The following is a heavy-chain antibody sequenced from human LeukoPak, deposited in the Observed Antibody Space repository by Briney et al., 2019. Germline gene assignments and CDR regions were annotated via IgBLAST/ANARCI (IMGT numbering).Heavy chain of an antibody. V-gene: IGHV3-7*01. CDR3: ARDKIVGATFLDY. D-gene: IGHD1-26*01. CDR2: IKQDESER. J-gene: IGHJ4*02. CDR1: GFTFSNYW. Sequence: GRSLRLSCAASGFTFSNYWMSWVRQAPGKGLGWVANIKQDESERYYVDSVKGRFTISRDNAKNSLYLQMNSLRAEDTAVYYCARDKIVGATFLDYWGQGTLVTVSS.